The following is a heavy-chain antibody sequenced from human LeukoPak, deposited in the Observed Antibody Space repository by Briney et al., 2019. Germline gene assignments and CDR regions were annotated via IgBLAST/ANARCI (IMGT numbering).Heavy chain of an antibody. D-gene: IGHD2-21*02. CDR1: GFTFSNAW. CDR2: IKSKTDGGTT. V-gene: IGHV3-15*01. CDR3: TTVSEYCVGDCYSRFDY. Sequence: PGGSLRLSCAASGFTFSNAWMSWVRQAPGKGLEWVGRIKSKTDGGTTDYAAPVKGRFTISRDDSKNTLYLQMNSLKTEDTAVYYCTTVSEYCVGDCYSRFDYWGQGTLVTVSS. J-gene: IGHJ4*02.